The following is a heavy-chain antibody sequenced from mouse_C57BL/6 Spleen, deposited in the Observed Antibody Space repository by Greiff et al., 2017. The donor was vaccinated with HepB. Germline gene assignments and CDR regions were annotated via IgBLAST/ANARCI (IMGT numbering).Heavy chain of an antibody. D-gene: IGHD5-1*01. Sequence: EVKVVESGGGLVKPGGSLKLSCAASGFTFSSYAMSWVRQTPEKRLEWVATISDGGSYTYYPDNVKGRFTISRDNAKNNLYLQMSHLKSEDTAMYYCARDGTYEGAMDYWGQGTSVTVSS. CDR3: ARDGTYEGAMDY. CDR2: ISDGGSYT. V-gene: IGHV5-4*01. CDR1: GFTFSSYA. J-gene: IGHJ4*01.